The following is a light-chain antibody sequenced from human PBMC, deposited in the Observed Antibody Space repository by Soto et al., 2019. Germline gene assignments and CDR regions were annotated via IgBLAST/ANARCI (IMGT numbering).Light chain of an antibody. Sequence: IQMTQSPSSVSASVGDRVTMTCRASQGVGGWLAWYQQKPGKVPKLLIYATSSLHSGVPSRFSGSGSGTDFTLRISSLQPEDVATYYCQQTHSLPLTFGPGTKLDIK. CDR2: ATS. CDR3: QQTHSLPLT. CDR1: QGVGGW. J-gene: IGKJ3*01. V-gene: IGKV1-12*01.